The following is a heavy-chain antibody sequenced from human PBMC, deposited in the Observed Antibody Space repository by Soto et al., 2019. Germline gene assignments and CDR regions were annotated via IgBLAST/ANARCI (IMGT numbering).Heavy chain of an antibody. CDR3: ARAYYYGSGSYYWFDP. CDR2: IDPSDSYT. D-gene: IGHD3-10*01. Sequence: ESLPISGKGSGWSLTSYWITWLRQMNGKGLEWMGRIDPSDSYTNYSPSFQGHVTISADRSISTAYLQWSGLKASDTAMYYCARAYYYGSGSYYWFDPWGQGTLVTVSS. CDR1: GWSLTSYW. V-gene: IGHV5-10-1*01. J-gene: IGHJ5*02.